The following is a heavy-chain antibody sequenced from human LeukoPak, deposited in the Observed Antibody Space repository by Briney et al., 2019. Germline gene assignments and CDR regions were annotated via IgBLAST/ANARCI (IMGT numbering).Heavy chain of an antibody. CDR2: ISNSGSII. D-gene: IGHD3-22*01. CDR3: ARRDCDTIKCRGSNWFDP. V-gene: IGHV3-48*01. J-gene: IGHJ5*02. Sequence: GGSLRLSCAASGFTFSSYSMNWVRQAPGKGLEWVSYISNSGSIIYYADSVKGRFTISRDNAKNSLYPQMNSLRAEDTAVYYCARRDCDTIKCRGSNWFDPWGQGTLVTVSS. CDR1: GFTFSSYS.